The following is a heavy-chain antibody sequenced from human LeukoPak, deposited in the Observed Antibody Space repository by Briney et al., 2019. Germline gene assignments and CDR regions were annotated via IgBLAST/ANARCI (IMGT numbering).Heavy chain of an antibody. CDR1: GFTFSVYW. J-gene: IGHJ6*02. V-gene: IGHV3-7*01. D-gene: IGHD7-27*01. CDR3: ARDVRLGGHYYGMDV. CDR2: IKEDGSDK. Sequence: PGVSLRLSCAASGFTFSVYWMSWVRQAPGKGLEWVANIKEDGSDKYYVDSVKGRFTISRDNDKNSLYLQMNSLRAEDTAVYYCARDVRLGGHYYGMDVWGQGTTVSVSS.